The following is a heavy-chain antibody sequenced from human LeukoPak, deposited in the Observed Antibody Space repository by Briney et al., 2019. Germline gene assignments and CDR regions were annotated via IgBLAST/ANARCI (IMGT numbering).Heavy chain of an antibody. V-gene: IGHV1-3*01. CDR1: GYTFTSYA. J-gene: IGHJ5*02. CDR3: ARLLGTIAAAGRNNWSDP. D-gene: IGHD6-13*01. CDR2: INAGNGNT. Sequence: ASVKVSCKASGYTFTSYAMHWVRQAPGQRLEWMGWINAGNGNTKYSQKFQGRVTITRDTSASTAYMELSSLRSEDTAVYYCARLLGTIAAAGRNNWSDPWGQGTLVTVSS.